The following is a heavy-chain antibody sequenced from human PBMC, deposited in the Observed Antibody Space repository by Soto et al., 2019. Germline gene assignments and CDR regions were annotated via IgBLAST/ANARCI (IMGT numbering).Heavy chain of an antibody. D-gene: IGHD2-15*01. V-gene: IGHV1-69*13. CDR2: IIPIFGTA. J-gene: IGHJ5*02. Sequence: SVKVSCKASGGTFSSYAISWVRQAPGQGLEWMGGIIPIFGTANYAQKFQGRVTITADESTSTAYMELSSLRSEDTAVYYCAXGAYCSGGSCSPGWFDPWGQGTLVTVSS. CDR3: AXGAYCSGGSCSPGWFDP. CDR1: GGTFSSYA.